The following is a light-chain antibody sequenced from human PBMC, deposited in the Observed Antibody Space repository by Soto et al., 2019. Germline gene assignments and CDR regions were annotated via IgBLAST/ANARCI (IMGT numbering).Light chain of an antibody. CDR2: GTT. V-gene: IGLV1-40*01. J-gene: IGLJ1*01. CDR3: CSYASSSTYV. CDR1: SSNIGAGYD. Sequence: QSVLTQTPSVSGAPGQRVTISCTGRSSNIGAGYDVHWYQHLPGTAPKLLIYGTTNRPSGVSNRFSGSKSGNTASLTISGLQPEDEADYYCCSYASSSTYVFGTGTKVTVL.